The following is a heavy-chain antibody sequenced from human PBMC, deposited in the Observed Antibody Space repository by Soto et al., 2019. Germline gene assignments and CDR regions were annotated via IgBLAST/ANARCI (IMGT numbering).Heavy chain of an antibody. D-gene: IGHD2-21*02. V-gene: IGHV1-3*01. Sequence: QVQLVQSGAEVKKPGASVKVSCKASGYTFTSYAMHWVRQAPGQRLGWMGWINAGNGNTKYSQKFQGRVTITRDTAASAAYMELSSLRPEATAVDYCARGFRGSDADRFDPWGQGTLVTVSS. J-gene: IGHJ5*02. CDR1: GYTFTSYA. CDR2: INAGNGNT. CDR3: ARGFRGSDADRFDP.